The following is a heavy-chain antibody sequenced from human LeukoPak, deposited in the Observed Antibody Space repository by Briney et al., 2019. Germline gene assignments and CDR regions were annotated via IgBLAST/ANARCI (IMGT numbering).Heavy chain of an antibody. CDR3: ASPRARPYDSSGYSDY. J-gene: IGHJ4*02. CDR2: INHSGST. D-gene: IGHD3-22*01. V-gene: IGHV4-34*01. CDR1: GGSFSGYY. Sequence: SETLSLTCAVYGGSFSGYYWSWLRQPPGKGREWIGEINHSGSTNYNPSLRSRVTISVDWSKSQFSLRLSSVTAADAALYYCASPRARPYDSSGYSDYWSQGPLVTVSS.